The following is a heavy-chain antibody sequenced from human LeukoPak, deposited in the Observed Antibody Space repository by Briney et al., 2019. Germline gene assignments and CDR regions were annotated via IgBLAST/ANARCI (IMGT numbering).Heavy chain of an antibody. D-gene: IGHD2-2*01. CDR1: GGSISSGGYY. Sequence: SETLSLTCTASGGSISSGGYYWSWIRQPAGKGLEWIGRIYTSGSTNYNPSLKSRVTISVDTSKNQFSLKLSSVTAADTAVYYCARRQYQLLRSYYYYYMDVWGKGTTVTISS. CDR2: IYTSGST. J-gene: IGHJ6*03. CDR3: ARRQYQLLRSYYYYYMDV. V-gene: IGHV4-61*02.